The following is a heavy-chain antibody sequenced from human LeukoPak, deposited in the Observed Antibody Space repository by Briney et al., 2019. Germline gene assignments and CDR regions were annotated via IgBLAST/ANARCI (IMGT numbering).Heavy chain of an antibody. CDR2: ISYDGSNK. CDR1: GFTFSSYA. Sequence: GRSLRLSCAASGFTFSSYAMHWVRQAPGKGLEWVAVISYDGSNKYYADSVKGRFTISRDNAKNSLYLQMNSLRDEDTAVYYCAGDIMTHYYDGMDVWGQGTTVTVSS. CDR3: AGDIMTHYYDGMDV. J-gene: IGHJ6*02. V-gene: IGHV3-30*07.